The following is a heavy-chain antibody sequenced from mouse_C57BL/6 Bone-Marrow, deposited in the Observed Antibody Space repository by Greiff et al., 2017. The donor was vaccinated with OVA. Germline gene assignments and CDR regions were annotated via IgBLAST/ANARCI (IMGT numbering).Heavy chain of an antibody. CDR1: GYTFTSYW. CDR2: IYPGSGST. V-gene: IGHV1-55*01. Sequence: QVQLQQPGAELVKPGASVKMSCKASGYTFTSYWITWVKQRPGQGLEWIGDIYPGSGSTNYNEKFKSKATLTVDTSSSTAYMQLSSLTSEDSAVYYCACITTVVGYYAMDYWGQGTSVTVSS. CDR3: ACITTVVGYYAMDY. D-gene: IGHD1-1*01. J-gene: IGHJ4*01.